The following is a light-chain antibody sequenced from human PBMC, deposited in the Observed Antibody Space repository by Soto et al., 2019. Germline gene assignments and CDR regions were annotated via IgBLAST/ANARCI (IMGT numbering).Light chain of an antibody. V-gene: IGKV3-11*01. CDR3: KQRSSWPLLT. CDR2: DTS. J-gene: IGKJ4*01. CDR1: HSSSSN. Sequence: DIVLTQSPASLALSPGERDNLXCRASHSSSSNFAWYQQKTGKAPRLLICDTSKRATGIQARLSGSGSGKDFTLNIRSLEPEDLAIYYCKQRSSWPLLTFGGGTKVDIK.